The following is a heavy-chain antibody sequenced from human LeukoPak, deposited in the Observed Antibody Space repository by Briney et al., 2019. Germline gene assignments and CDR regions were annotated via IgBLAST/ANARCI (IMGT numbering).Heavy chain of an antibody. CDR3: ARASGYSGFAPFDY. Sequence: GGSLRLSCAASAFTVSSNYMSWVRQAPGKGLEWVSIIYSGGDTYYADSVRGRFTISRDNSKNTLYLQMNRLRAEDTAVYYCARASGYSGFAPFDYWGQGTLVTVSS. D-gene: IGHD5-12*01. J-gene: IGHJ4*02. CDR2: IYSGGDT. V-gene: IGHV3-53*01. CDR1: AFTVSSNY.